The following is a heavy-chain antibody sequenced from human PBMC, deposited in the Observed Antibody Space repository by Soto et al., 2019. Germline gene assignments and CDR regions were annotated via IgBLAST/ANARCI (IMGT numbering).Heavy chain of an antibody. D-gene: IGHD6-19*01. Sequence: EASVKVSCKASGYTFTGYYIHWLRQAPGQGLEWMGWINPNTGGTNYAQKFQGRVTMTRDTSISTAYMELSRLRSDDTAVYYCARIKVAVPIIDYWGQGTLVTVSS. CDR3: ARIKVAVPIIDY. CDR2: INPNTGGT. CDR1: GYTFTGYY. J-gene: IGHJ4*02. V-gene: IGHV1-2*02.